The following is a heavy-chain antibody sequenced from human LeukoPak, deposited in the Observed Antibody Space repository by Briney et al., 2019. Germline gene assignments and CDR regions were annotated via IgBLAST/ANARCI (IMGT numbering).Heavy chain of an antibody. CDR1: GFTFSSYN. V-gene: IGHV3-48*02. D-gene: IGHD1-26*01. Sequence: PGGSLRLSCAVSGFTFSSYNMNWVRQAPGKGLEWVSYISSSSSTIYYADSVKGRFTVSRDNAKNSLYLQMNSLRDEDTAVYYCARDGVVGVTGFGSYWGQGTLVTVSS. J-gene: IGHJ4*02. CDR3: ARDGVVGVTGFGSY. CDR2: ISSSSSTI.